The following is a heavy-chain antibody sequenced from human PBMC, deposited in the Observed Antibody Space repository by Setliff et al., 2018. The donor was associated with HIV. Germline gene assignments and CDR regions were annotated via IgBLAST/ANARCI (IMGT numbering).Heavy chain of an antibody. CDR3: ARDHRPSNNNWHHWFDP. CDR1: GFTFSNYA. V-gene: IGHV3-23*01. Sequence: GGSLRLSCAASGFTFSNYAMSWVRQAPGEGLEWVSAILSTGERTFYADSVKGRFTISRDNSKNTLYLHMNSLRVEDTAVYYCARDHRPSNNNWHHWFDPWGQGTLVTVSS. CDR2: ILSTGERT. D-gene: IGHD1-1*01. J-gene: IGHJ5*02.